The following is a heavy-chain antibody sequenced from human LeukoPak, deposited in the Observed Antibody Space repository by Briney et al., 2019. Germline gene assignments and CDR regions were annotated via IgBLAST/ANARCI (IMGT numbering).Heavy chain of an antibody. CDR3: AREVIIFPDYYYYGLDV. CDR1: GFIFANYA. D-gene: IGHD3-9*01. J-gene: IGHJ6*02. Sequence: GTSLRLSCAASGFIFANYAMHWVRQAPGKGLEWVANIKQDGSEKYYVDSVEGRFTISRDNAKNSVYLQMNSLRAEDTAVYYCAREVIIFPDYYYYGLDVWGQGTTVTVSS. CDR2: IKQDGSEK. V-gene: IGHV3-7*03.